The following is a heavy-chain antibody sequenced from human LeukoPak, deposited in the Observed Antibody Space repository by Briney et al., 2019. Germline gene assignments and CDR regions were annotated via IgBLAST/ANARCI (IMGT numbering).Heavy chain of an antibody. CDR1: GGTFSSYA. Sequence: SVKVSCKASGGTFSSYAISWVRQAPGQGLEWMGGIIPIFGTANYAQKFQGRVTMTEDTSTDTAYMELSSLRSDDTAVYYCASGDYEGDYWGQGTLVTVSS. CDR2: IIPIFGTA. CDR3: ASGDYEGDY. V-gene: IGHV1-69*06. J-gene: IGHJ4*02. D-gene: IGHD4-17*01.